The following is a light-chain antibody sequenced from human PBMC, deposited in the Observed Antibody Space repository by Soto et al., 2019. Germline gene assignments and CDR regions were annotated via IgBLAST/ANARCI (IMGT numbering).Light chain of an antibody. J-gene: IGKJ1*01. CDR3: HQYASSSRT. Sequence: EIVLTQSPGTLSLSPGERATLSCRASQSFSSNYLAWYQQKPGQAPRLLIYGASSRATGIPDRFSGSGSGIDFTLTISRLEPEDFAVYYCHQYASSSRTFGQGTKVETK. V-gene: IGKV3-20*01. CDR1: QSFSSNY. CDR2: GAS.